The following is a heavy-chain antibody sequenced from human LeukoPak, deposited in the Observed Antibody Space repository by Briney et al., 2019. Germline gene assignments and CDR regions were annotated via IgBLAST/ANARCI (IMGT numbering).Heavy chain of an antibody. CDR3: ARDLYSSGWFGY. CDR1: GYTFTNYG. J-gene: IGHJ4*02. V-gene: IGHV1-18*01. CDR2: ISAQNGNT. D-gene: IGHD6-19*01. Sequence: GASVKVSCKASGYTFTNYGISWVRQAPGQGLEWMGWISAQNGNTKYVQKFQGRVTMTTDTSTSTAYMELRSLRSDDTALYYCARDLYSSGWFGYWGQGTLVTVSS.